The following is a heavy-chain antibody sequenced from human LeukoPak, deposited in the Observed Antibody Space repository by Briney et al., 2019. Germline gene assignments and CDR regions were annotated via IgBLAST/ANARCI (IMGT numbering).Heavy chain of an antibody. D-gene: IGHD3-16*01. V-gene: IGHV3-53*01. CDR1: VFTASRNY. J-gene: IGHJ4*02. Sequence: GGSPRLSPAPSVFTASRNYMSWVRHAPGKGMEWVSVIYSGGSTYFADSVKGRFTISRDNCKDSVYLQMNSLIAEDTAVYYCAGGPRFDYWGQGTLVTVSS. CDR2: IYSGGST. CDR3: AGGPRFDY.